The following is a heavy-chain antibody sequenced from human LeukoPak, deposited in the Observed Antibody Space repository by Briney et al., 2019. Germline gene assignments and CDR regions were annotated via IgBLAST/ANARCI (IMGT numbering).Heavy chain of an antibody. CDR3: ARFRPLITIFGVVKGGYMDV. D-gene: IGHD3-3*01. CDR2: ISSSSSTI. Sequence: GGSLRLSYAASGFTFSSYSMNWVRQAPGKGLEWVSYISSSSSTIYYADSVKGRFTISRDNAKNSLYLQMNSLRAEDTAVYYCARFRPLITIFGVVKGGYMDVWGKGTTVTVSS. V-gene: IGHV3-48*04. J-gene: IGHJ6*03. CDR1: GFTFSSYS.